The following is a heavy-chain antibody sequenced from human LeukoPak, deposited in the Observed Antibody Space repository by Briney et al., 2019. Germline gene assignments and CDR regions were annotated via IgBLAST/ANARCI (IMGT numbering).Heavy chain of an antibody. Sequence: GGSLRLSCAASGFTFSSYEMSWVRQAPGKGLEWVSSVSSSGANTYYADSVKGRFTISRDNSKNTLYLQMSSLGAEDTAVYYCAKRDRPCSGDCSAPYYFDYWGQGTLVTVSS. V-gene: IGHV3-23*01. J-gene: IGHJ4*02. CDR1: GFTFSSYE. CDR2: VSSSGANT. CDR3: AKRDRPCSGDCSAPYYFDY. D-gene: IGHD2-21*02.